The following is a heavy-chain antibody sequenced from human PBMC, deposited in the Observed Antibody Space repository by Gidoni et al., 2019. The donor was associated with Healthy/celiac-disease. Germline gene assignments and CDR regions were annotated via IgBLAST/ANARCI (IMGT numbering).Heavy chain of an antibody. J-gene: IGHJ4*02. CDR3: AKDLPPGVMGATDAFDY. CDR1: GFTFSSYG. D-gene: IGHD1-26*01. V-gene: IGHV3-30*18. Sequence: QVQLVESGGGVVQPGRSLRLSCAASGFTFSSYGMHWVRQAPGKGLEWVAVISYDGSNKYYADSVKGRFTISRDNSKNTLYLQMNSLRAEDTAVYYCAKDLPPGVMGATDAFDYWGQGTLVTVSS. CDR2: ISYDGSNK.